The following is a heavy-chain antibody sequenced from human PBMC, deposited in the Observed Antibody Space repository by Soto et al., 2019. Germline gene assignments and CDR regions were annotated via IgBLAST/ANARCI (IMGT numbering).Heavy chain of an antibody. D-gene: IGHD6-13*01. CDR1: GFTFSSYG. V-gene: IGHV3-33*01. CDR2: IWYDGSNK. CDR3: ARDGSPGYSSSWYLAEDY. Sequence: QVQLVESGGGVVQPGRSLRLSCAASGFTFSSYGMHWVRQAPGKGLEWVAVIWYDGSNKYYADSVKGRFTISRDNSKNTLYLQMNSLRAEDTAVYYCARDGSPGYSSSWYLAEDYWGQGTLVTVSS. J-gene: IGHJ4*02.